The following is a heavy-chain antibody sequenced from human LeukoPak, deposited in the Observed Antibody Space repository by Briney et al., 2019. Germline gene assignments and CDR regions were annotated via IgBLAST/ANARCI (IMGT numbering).Heavy chain of an antibody. Sequence: SETLSLTCTVPGGSISSYYWSWLRQPPGKGLEWIGYIYTSGRTNYNPTLKSRVTISVDTAKDQFYLKLSSVTAADTAVYYCARHADTAIVTDYYYYMDVWGKGTTVTVSS. V-gene: IGHV4-4*09. J-gene: IGHJ6*03. CDR3: ARHADTAIVTDYYYYMDV. CDR1: GGSISSYY. CDR2: IYTSGRT. D-gene: IGHD5-18*01.